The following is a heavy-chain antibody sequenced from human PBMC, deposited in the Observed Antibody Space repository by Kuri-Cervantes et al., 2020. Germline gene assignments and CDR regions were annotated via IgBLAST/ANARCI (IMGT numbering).Heavy chain of an antibody. V-gene: IGHV1-3*01. J-gene: IGHJ4*02. CDR1: GYTFTSYA. D-gene: IGHD1-26*01. Sequence: ASVKVSCKASGYTFTSYAMHWVRQAPGQRLEWMGWINAGNGNKKYSQKFQGRVTITRDTSASTAYMELSSLRSEDTAVYYCARGPAPDVGHFDYWGQGTLVTVSS. CDR2: INAGNGNK. CDR3: ARGPAPDVGHFDY.